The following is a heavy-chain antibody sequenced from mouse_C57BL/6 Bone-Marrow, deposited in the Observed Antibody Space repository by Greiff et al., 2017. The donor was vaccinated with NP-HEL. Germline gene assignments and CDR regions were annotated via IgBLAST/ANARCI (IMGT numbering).Heavy chain of an antibody. V-gene: IGHV6-3*01. CDR2: IRLKSDNYAT. D-gene: IGHD1-1*01. J-gene: IGHJ2*01. CDR1: GFTFSNYW. CDR3: TGYHYGSTPDY. Sequence: EVKLMESGGGLVQPGGSMKLSCVASGFTFSNYWMNWVRQSPEKGLEWVAQIRLKSDNYATHYAESVKGRFTISRDDSKSSVYLQMNNLRAEDTGIYYCTGYHYGSTPDYWGQGTTLTVSS.